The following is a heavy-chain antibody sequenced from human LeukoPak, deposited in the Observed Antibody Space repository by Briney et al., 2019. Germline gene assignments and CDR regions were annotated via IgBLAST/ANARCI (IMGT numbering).Heavy chain of an antibody. V-gene: IGHV3-23*01. CDR3: AKVRSRLLWFGEEDY. D-gene: IGHD3-10*01. J-gene: IGHJ4*02. CDR2: ISGSGGST. CDR1: GFTFSSYA. Sequence: PGGSLRLSCAASGFTFSSYAMSWVRQAPGKGLEWVSAISGSGGSTYYADSVKGRFTISRDNSKNTLYLQMNSLRAEDTAVYYCAKVRSRLLWFGEEDYWGRGTLVTVSS.